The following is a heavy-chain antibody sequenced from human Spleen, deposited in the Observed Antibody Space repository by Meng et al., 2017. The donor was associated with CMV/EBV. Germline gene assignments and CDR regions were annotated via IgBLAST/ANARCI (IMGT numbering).Heavy chain of an antibody. Sequence: LSCAASRFTFSGYSMNWVRQAPGKGLEWVSSVSETSDYIYYADSVKGRFTISRDNAKNSLYLQMSRLRAEDTAVYYCTRGYSSSWCDYWGQGTLVTVSS. CDR2: VSETSDYI. CDR3: TRGYSSSWCDY. V-gene: IGHV3-21*01. D-gene: IGHD6-13*01. J-gene: IGHJ4*02. CDR1: RFTFSGYS.